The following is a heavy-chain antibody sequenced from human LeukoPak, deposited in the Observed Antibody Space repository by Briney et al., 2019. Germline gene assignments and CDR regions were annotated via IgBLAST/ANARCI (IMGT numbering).Heavy chain of an antibody. CDR1: GFTFSDYH. CDR3: ARGKDGYKRGYPLGFDY. CDR2: FRRSGSPI. J-gene: IGHJ4*02. V-gene: IGHV3-11*01. Sequence: GGSLRLSGAASGFTFSDYHRSWVRRAPGKGLGWLSDFRRSGSPIYYADSVKGRFTISRDNAKNSLYLQMNSLRAEDTAVYYCARGKDGYKRGYPLGFDYWGQGTLVTVSS. D-gene: IGHD5-24*01.